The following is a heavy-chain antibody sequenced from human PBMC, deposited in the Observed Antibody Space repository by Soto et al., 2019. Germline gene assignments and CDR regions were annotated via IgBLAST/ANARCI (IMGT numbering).Heavy chain of an antibody. CDR1: GFTFSDYS. Sequence: WVSLRLSCVASGFTFSDYSVSWVRQAPGKGLEWLSSISSSSTFTHYADSVKGRFTISRDNAKNSLYLQMKSLRAEDTAVYYCAAPYSTGHRLLGYWGQGTLVTVSS. CDR2: ISSSSTFT. V-gene: IGHV3-21*01. CDR3: AAPYSTGHRLLGY. J-gene: IGHJ4*02. D-gene: IGHD6-19*01.